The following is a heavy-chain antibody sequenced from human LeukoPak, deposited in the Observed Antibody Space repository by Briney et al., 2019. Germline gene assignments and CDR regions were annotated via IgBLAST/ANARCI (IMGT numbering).Heavy chain of an antibody. J-gene: IGHJ4*02. Sequence: GGSLRLSCAASGFTVSSNYITWVRQAPGKGLEWVSVIYSGGGTYYADSVKGRFTISRDNSKNTVFLQMNSLRAADTAVYSCAGNYDFSTHYPSYWGQAPLLTVYS. CDR1: GFTVSSNY. V-gene: IGHV3-53*01. CDR3: AGNYDFSTHYPSY. CDR2: IYSGGGT. D-gene: IGHD3-3*01.